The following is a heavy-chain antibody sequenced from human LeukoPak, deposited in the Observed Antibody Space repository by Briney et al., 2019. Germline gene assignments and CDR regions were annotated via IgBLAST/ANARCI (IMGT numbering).Heavy chain of an antibody. CDR2: ITSSRTYI. CDR1: GFTFSSYN. V-gene: IGHV3-21*01. D-gene: IGHD3-10*01. CDR3: ARGSKPIGY. J-gene: IGHJ4*02. Sequence: GGSLRLSCAASGFTFSSYNMNWFRQAPGKGLEWVSSITSSRTYIYYADSVKGRFTISRDNAKNSVYLQMNSLRAEDTAVYYCARGSKPIGYWGQGTLVTASS.